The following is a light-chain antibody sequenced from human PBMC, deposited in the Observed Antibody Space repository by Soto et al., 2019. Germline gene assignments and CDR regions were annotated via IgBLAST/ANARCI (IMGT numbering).Light chain of an antibody. Sequence: QSVLTQPPSASGTPGQRVTISCSGSSSNIGSNYVYWYQQLPGTAPKLLIYRNNQRHSGVPDRFSGSKSGTSASLAISGLRSEDEADYYCAAWDDRLSGPVFGGGTKLTVL. CDR1: SSNIGSNY. J-gene: IGLJ2*01. CDR2: RNN. V-gene: IGLV1-47*01. CDR3: AAWDDRLSGPV.